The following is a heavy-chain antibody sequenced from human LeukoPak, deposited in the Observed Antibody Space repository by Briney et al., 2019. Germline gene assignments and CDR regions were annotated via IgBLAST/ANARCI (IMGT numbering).Heavy chain of an antibody. CDR3: ARRVAAAFDY. Sequence: PSETLSLTCAVYGGSFSVYYWSWIRQPPGKGLEWIGEINHSGSTNYNPSLKSRVTISVDTSKNQFSLKLSSVTAADTAVYYCARRVAAAFDYWGQGTLVTVSS. D-gene: IGHD6-13*01. V-gene: IGHV4-34*01. CDR2: INHSGST. J-gene: IGHJ4*02. CDR1: GGSFSVYY.